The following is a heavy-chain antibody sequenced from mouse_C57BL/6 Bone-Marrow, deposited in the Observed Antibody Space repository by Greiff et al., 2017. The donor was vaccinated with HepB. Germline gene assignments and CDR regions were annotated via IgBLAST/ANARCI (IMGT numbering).Heavy chain of an antibody. Sequence: VQLQQPGAELVMPGASVKLSCKASGYTFTSYWMHWVKQRPGQGLEWIGEIDPSDSYTNYNQKFKGKSTLTVDKSSSTAYMQLSSLTSEDSAVYYCARWEVLRPSFAYWGQGTLVTVSA. CDR3: ARWEVLRPSFAY. CDR2: IDPSDSYT. V-gene: IGHV1-69*01. J-gene: IGHJ3*01. CDR1: GYTFTSYW. D-gene: IGHD1-2*01.